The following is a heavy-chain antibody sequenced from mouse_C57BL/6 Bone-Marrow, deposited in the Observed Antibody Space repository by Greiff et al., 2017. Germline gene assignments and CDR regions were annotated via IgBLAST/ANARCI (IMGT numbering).Heavy chain of an antibody. D-gene: IGHD1-1*01. J-gene: IGHJ2*01. Sequence: EVKLQESGPELVKPGASVKISCKASGYSFTDYNMNWVKQSNGKSLEWIGVINPNYGTTSYNQKFKGKATLTVDQSSSTAYMQLISLTSEDSAVYYCARAALLRYYFDYWGQGTTLTVSS. CDR3: ARAALLRYYFDY. CDR1: GYSFTDYN. V-gene: IGHV1-39*01. CDR2: INPNYGTT.